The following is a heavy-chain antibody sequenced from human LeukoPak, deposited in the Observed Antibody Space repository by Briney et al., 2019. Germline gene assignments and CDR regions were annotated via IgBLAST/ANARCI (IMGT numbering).Heavy chain of an antibody. CDR2: ISGSGGST. V-gene: IGHV3-23*01. J-gene: IGHJ4*02. CDR3: AKAIYDSSGYYYDLDY. CDR1: GYTFSSYG. D-gene: IGHD3-22*01. Sequence: SCKASGYTFSSYGMSWVRQAPGKGLEWVSAISGSGGSTYYADSVKGRFTISRDNSKNTLYLQMNSLRAEDTAVYYCAKAIYDSSGYYYDLDYWGQGTLVTVSS.